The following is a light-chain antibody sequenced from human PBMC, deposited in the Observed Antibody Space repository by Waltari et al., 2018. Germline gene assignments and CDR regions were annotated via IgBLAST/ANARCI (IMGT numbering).Light chain of an antibody. CDR2: KAS. V-gene: IGKV1-5*03. J-gene: IGKJ4*01. CDR3: QQHNSYSLLS. CDR1: QSISKW. Sequence: DIQMTQSPSTLSASVGDRVIFSCRASQSISKWLACYQQKQGKAAKLLIYKASTLESGVTSRCSGSGAWTEFTLTISSLQPDDFATYYCQQHNSYSLLSFGGGTKVEIK.